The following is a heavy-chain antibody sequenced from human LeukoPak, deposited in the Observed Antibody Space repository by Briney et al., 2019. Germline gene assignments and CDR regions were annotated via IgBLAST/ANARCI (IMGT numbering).Heavy chain of an antibody. V-gene: IGHV4-34*01. D-gene: IGHD3-22*01. Sequence: SETLSLTCAVYGGSFSGYYWSWNRQPPGKGLEWIGEINHSGSTNYNPSLKSRVTISVDTSKNQFSLKLSSVTAADTAVYYCARGDNYDTKSDAFDIWGQGTMVTVSS. CDR3: ARGDNYDTKSDAFDI. CDR2: INHSGST. J-gene: IGHJ3*02. CDR1: GGSFSGYY.